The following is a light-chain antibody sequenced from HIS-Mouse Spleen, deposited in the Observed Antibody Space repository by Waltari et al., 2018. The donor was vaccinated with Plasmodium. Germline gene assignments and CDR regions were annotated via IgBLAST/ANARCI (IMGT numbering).Light chain of an antibody. CDR3: QQYNSYQ. Sequence: DIQMTQSPSTLSASVGDRVTITCRASQSISSWLAWYQQKPGKAPKLLVYKASSLESVVPSRFSGSGSETEFTLTISSLQPDDFATYYCQQYNSYQFGQGTKVEIK. CDR2: KAS. CDR1: QSISSW. J-gene: IGKJ1*01. V-gene: IGKV1-5*03.